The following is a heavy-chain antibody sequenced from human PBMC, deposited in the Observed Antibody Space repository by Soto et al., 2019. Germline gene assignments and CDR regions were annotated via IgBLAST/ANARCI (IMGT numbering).Heavy chain of an antibody. CDR3: ATSVDYFDP. CDR1: GGSISTYY. CDR2: IYYSGSP. J-gene: IGHJ4*02. V-gene: IGHV4-59*01. Sequence: QVQLHESGPGLVKSSETLSPTCVVFGGSISTYYWSWIRQPPGKGLEWIGSIYYSGSPNYNPSLQSRLTISIDTSKNHLSLRLKSVTAADSAVYYCATSVDYFDPWGQGTLVTVSS.